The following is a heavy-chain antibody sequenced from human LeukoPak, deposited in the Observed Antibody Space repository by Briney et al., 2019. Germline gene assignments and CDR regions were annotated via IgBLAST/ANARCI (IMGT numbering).Heavy chain of an antibody. D-gene: IGHD3-10*01. Sequence: SETLSLTCAVSGGSISTNNWWTWVRQPPGKGLEWIGEINHSGSTNYNPSLKSRVTISVDTSKNQFSLKLSSVTAADTAVYYCARRNTMVRGVSLRYYYYYYMDVWGKGTTVTISS. V-gene: IGHV4-4*02. CDR3: ARRNTMVRGVSLRYYYYYYMDV. J-gene: IGHJ6*03. CDR2: INHSGST. CDR1: GGSISTNNW.